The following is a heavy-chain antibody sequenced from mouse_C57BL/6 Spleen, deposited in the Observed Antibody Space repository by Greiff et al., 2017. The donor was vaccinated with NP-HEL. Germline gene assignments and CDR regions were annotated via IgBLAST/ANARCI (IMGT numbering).Heavy chain of an antibody. Sequence: QVQLKESGAELVKPGASVKISCKASGYTFSSSWMNWVKQRPGKGLEWMGRIYPGDGDTNYNEKFKGKATMTADKSSSTAYMQLSSLTAEDSAVYFCAMTTATAPFDYWGQGTTLTVSS. V-gene: IGHV1-82*01. J-gene: IGHJ2*01. CDR2: IYPGDGDT. CDR3: AMTTATAPFDY. CDR1: GYTFSSSW. D-gene: IGHD1-2*01.